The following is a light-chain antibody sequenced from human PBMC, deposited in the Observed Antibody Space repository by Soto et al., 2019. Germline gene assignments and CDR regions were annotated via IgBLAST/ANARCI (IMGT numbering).Light chain of an antibody. Sequence: EVVLTQSPGTLSLSPGERATLSCRASQSVSRAYLAWYQQKPGQAPRLLIYGASSRATGIPARFSGSGPGTDFTLTISRLEPDDFAVYYCQEYGSSRTFGQGTKVEI. CDR1: QSVSRAY. CDR3: QEYGSSRT. J-gene: IGKJ1*01. CDR2: GAS. V-gene: IGKV3-20*01.